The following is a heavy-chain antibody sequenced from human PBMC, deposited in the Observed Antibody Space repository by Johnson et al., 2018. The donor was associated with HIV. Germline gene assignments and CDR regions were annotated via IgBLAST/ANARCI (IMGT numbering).Heavy chain of an antibody. V-gene: IGHV3-13*01. CDR2: IGTAGDT. Sequence: MLLVESGGGVVQPGRSLRLSCAASGFTFSSYDMHWVRQATGKGLEWVSAIGTAGDTYYADSVKGRFTISRDNSKNTLYLQMNSLRAEDTAVYYCAKDPFDCSSTSCYLDDAFDICGQGTMVTVSS. J-gene: IGHJ3*02. D-gene: IGHD2-2*01. CDR1: GFTFSSYD. CDR3: AKDPFDCSSTSCYLDDAFDI.